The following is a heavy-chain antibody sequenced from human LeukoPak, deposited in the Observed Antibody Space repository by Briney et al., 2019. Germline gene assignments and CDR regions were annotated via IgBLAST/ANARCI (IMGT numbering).Heavy chain of an antibody. J-gene: IGHJ5*02. CDR2: INPNSGGT. CDR3: AREILTGYNWFDP. Sequence: ASVTVSCKASGYTFTGYYMHWVRQAPGQGLEWMGWINPNSGGTNYAQKFQGRVTMTRDTSISTAYMELSRLRSDDTAVYYCAREILTGYNWFDPWGQGTLVTVSS. D-gene: IGHD3-9*01. CDR1: GYTFTGYY. V-gene: IGHV1-2*02.